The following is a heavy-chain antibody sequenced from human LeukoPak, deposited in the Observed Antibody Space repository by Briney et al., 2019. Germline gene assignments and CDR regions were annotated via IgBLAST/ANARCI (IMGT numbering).Heavy chain of an antibody. CDR3: ARDRPGYSSWFDP. J-gene: IGHJ5*02. CDR2: ININTGGT. D-gene: IGHD6-19*01. CDR1: GYSFTDYH. Sequence: SVKVSCKASGYSFTDYHMHWVRQAPGQGLEWMGWININTGGTNYAQKFQGRVTLTRDTSITTAYMEMSSLRSDDTAVYYCARDRPGYSSWFDPWGQGTLVTVSS. V-gene: IGHV1-2*02.